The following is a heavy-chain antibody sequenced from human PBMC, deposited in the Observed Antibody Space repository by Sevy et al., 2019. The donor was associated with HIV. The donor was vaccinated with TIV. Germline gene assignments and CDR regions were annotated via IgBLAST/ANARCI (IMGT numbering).Heavy chain of an antibody. CDR2: INHSGST. V-gene: IGHV4-34*01. J-gene: IGHJ4*02. CDR1: GGSFSGYY. Sequence: SETLSLTCAVYGGSFSGYYWSWIRQPPGKGLEWIGEINHSGSTNYNPSLKSRFTISVDTSKNQFSLKLSSVTAADTAVYYCARGRQAAFMVQGDLFDYWGQGTLVTVSS. CDR3: ARGRQAAFMVQGDLFDY. D-gene: IGHD3-10*01.